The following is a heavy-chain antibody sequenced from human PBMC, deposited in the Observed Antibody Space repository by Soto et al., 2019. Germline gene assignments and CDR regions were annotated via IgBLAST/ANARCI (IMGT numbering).Heavy chain of an antibody. V-gene: IGHV3-30*03. J-gene: IGHJ4*02. CDR3: ARDNCISTSCYARGIDY. Sequence: GSLRLSCGASGFTFRSYGMHWVRQAPGKGLEWVAVISYDGSNKNYADSVKGRFTISRDNSKNTLYLQMNSLRAEDTAVYYCARDNCISTSCYARGIDYWGQGTLVTVSS. CDR1: GFTFRSYG. D-gene: IGHD2-2*01. CDR2: ISYDGSNK.